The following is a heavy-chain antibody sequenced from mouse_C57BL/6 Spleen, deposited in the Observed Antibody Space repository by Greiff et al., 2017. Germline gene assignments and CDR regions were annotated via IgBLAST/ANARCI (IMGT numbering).Heavy chain of an antibody. D-gene: IGHD1-1*01. Sequence: QVQLQQPGAELVRPGTSVKLSCKASGYTFTSYWMHWVKQRPGQGLEWIGVIDPSDSYTNYNQKFKGKATLTVDTSSSTAYMQLSSLTSEDSAVYYCARDYYGSSNYFGCWGQGTTLSVAS. J-gene: IGHJ2*01. V-gene: IGHV1-59*01. CDR3: ARDYYGSSNYFGC. CDR2: IDPSDSYT. CDR1: GYTFTSYW.